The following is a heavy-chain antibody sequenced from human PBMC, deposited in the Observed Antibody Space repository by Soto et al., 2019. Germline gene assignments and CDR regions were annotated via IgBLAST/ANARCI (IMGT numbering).Heavy chain of an antibody. V-gene: IGHV1-3*01. CDR2: INAGNGNT. D-gene: IGHD1-1*01. J-gene: IGHJ6*02. Sequence: GASVKVSCKASGYTFTSYAMHWVRQAPGQRLEWMGWINAGNGNTKYSQKFQGRVTITRDTSASTAYMELSSLRSEDTAVYYCARVKQLEPRREGYYGMDVWGQGTTVTVSS. CDR3: ARVKQLEPRREGYYGMDV. CDR1: GYTFTSYA.